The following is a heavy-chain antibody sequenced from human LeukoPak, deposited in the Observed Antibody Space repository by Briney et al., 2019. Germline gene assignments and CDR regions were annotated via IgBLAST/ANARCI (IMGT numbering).Heavy chain of an antibody. D-gene: IGHD6-13*01. CDR3: ARDVVAAAGTFDY. CDR1: GESISSYY. CDR2: IYSSGST. J-gene: IGHJ4*02. V-gene: IGHV4-4*07. Sequence: SETLSLTCTVSGESISSYYWSWIRQPAGKGLEWIGRIYSSGSTNYNPSLKSRVTMSVDTSKNQFSLKLNSVTAADTAVYYCARDVVAAAGTFDYWSQGTLVTVSS.